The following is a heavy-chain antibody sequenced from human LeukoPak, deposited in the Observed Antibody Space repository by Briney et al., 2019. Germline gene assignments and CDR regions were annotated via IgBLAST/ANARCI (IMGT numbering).Heavy chain of an antibody. J-gene: IGHJ3*02. V-gene: IGHV4-39*07. CDR1: GGSISSSSYY. D-gene: IGHD3-10*01. CDR2: IYYSGST. CDR3: ARDRARNAFDI. Sequence: SETLSLTCTVSGGSISSSSYYWGWIRQPPGKGLEWIESIYYSGSTYYNPSLKSRVTISVDTSKNQFSLKLSSVTAADTAVYYCARDRARNAFDIWGQGTMVTVSS.